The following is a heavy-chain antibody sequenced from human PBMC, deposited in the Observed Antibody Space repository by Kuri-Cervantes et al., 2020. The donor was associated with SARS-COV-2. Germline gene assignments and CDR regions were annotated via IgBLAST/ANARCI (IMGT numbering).Heavy chain of an antibody. V-gene: IGHV1-24*01. CDR2: FDPEDGET. CDR3: ATDLLSCARWCMDV. Sequence: ASVKVSCKVSVYTLTELSMHWVRQAPGKGLEWMGGFDPEDGETIYAQKFQGRVTMTEDTSTDTAYMELSSLRSEDTAVYYCATDLLSCARWCMDVWGKGTTVTVSS. J-gene: IGHJ6*03. D-gene: IGHD2-21*01. CDR1: VYTLTELS.